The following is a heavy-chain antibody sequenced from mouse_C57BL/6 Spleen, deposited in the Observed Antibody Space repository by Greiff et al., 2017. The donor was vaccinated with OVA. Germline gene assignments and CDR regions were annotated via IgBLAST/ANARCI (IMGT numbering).Heavy chain of an antibody. CDR3: ARDTTVVARAY. D-gene: IGHD1-1*01. Sequence: EVQLQQSGPELVKPGASVKISCKASGYSFTGYYMNWVKQSPEKSLEWIGEINPSTGGTTYNQKFKAKATLTVDKSSSTAYMQLKSLTSEDSAVYYCARDTTVVARAYWGQGTLVTVSA. CDR2: INPSTGGT. V-gene: IGHV1-42*01. J-gene: IGHJ3*01. CDR1: GYSFTGYY.